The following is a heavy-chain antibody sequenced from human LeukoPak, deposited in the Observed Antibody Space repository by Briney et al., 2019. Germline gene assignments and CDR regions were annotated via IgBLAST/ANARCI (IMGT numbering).Heavy chain of an antibody. D-gene: IGHD5-24*01. CDR1: GYTFTGYY. CDR3: ARFQGRDGYKAFGYYGRDV. J-gene: IGHJ6*02. Sequence: ASVKVSCKASGYTFTGYYMHWVRQASGQGLEWMGWINPNSGGTNYAQKFQGRVTMTRDTSISTAYMELSRLRSDDTAVYYCARFQGRDGYKAFGYYGRDVWAQGTTVTVSS. CDR2: INPNSGGT. V-gene: IGHV1-2*02.